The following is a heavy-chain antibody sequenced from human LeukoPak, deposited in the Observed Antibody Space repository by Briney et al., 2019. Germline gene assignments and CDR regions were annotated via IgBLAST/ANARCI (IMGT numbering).Heavy chain of an antibody. D-gene: IGHD3-10*01. CDR3: ARDLIPYGSGSYLVY. V-gene: IGHV3-30*04. Sequence: GRSLRLSCAASGFTFSSYAMHWVRQTPGKGLEWVAVISYGGSNKYYADSVKGRFTISRDNSKNTLYLQMNSLRAEDTAVYYCARDLIPYGSGSYLVYWGQGTLVTVSS. CDR1: GFTFSSYA. J-gene: IGHJ4*02. CDR2: ISYGGSNK.